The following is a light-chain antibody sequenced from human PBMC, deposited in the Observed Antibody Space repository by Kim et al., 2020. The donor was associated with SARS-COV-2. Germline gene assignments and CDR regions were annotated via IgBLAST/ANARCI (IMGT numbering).Light chain of an antibody. J-gene: IGKJ4*01. V-gene: IGKV1-5*03. Sequence: DKEMTQSPSTLSASVGDRVTTTCRASQNISRWLAWYQQKAGKAPKVLIYKTSILERGVPSRFSGSGSGTEFTLTISSLQPDDFATYYCQQYHSFPVTLGGGTKVDIK. CDR1: QNISRW. CDR2: KTS. CDR3: QQYHSFPVT.